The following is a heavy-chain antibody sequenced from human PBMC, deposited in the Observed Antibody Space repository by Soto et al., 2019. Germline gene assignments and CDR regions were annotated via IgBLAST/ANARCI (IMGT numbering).Heavy chain of an antibody. CDR2: ISSSGSTI. Sequence: EVQLVESGGGLVQPGGSLRLSCAASGFTFSSYEMNWVRQAPGKGLEWVSYISSSGSTIYYADSVKGRFTISRDNAKNSLYLQLNSLRAEDKAVYYCARDRIGDYYYYGMDVWGQGTTVTVSS. J-gene: IGHJ6*02. CDR3: ARDRIGDYYYYGMDV. D-gene: IGHD2-15*01. CDR1: GFTFSSYE. V-gene: IGHV3-48*03.